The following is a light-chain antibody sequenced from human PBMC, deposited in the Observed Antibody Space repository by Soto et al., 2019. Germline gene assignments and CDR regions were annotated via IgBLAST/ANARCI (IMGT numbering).Light chain of an antibody. CDR3: QQYGTSPQT. CDR1: QTISSW. Sequence: DIQMTQSPATLSGEAGDRVTITCRASQTISSWLAWYQQKPGKAPKLLIYKASSLESGVPSRFSGSGSGTEFTLTISRLEPEDFAVYYCQQYGTSPQTFGQGTEVDIK. V-gene: IGKV1-5*03. J-gene: IGKJ1*01. CDR2: KAS.